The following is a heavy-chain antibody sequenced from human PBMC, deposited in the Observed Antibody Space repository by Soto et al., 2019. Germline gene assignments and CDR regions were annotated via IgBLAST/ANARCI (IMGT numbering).Heavy chain of an antibody. CDR1: GGSISSSSYY. J-gene: IGHJ4*02. V-gene: IGHV4-39*01. D-gene: IGHD1-26*01. CDR3: ARHHSESIVTPTGY. CDR2: IYYSGST. Sequence: SETLSLTCTVSGGSISSSSYYWGWIRQPPGKGLEWIGSIYYSGSTYYNPSLKSRVTISVDKSKNQFSLKLSSVTAADTAVYYCARHHSESIVTPTGYWGQGTLVTVSS.